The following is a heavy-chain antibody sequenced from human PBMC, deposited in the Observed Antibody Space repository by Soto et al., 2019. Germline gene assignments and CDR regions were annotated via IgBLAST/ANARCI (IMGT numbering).Heavy chain of an antibody. J-gene: IGHJ4*02. V-gene: IGHV5-10-1*01. CDR1: GYSFAGYW. Sequence: GESLKISCKGSGYSFAGYWITWVRQKPGKGLEWMGRIDPSDSQTYYSPSFRGHVTISVTKSITTVFLQWSSLRASDTAMYYCARQIYYSDTGPNFQYYFDSWGQGTPVTVS. D-gene: IGHD3-22*01. CDR3: ARQIYYSDTGPNFQYYFDS. CDR2: IDPSDSQT.